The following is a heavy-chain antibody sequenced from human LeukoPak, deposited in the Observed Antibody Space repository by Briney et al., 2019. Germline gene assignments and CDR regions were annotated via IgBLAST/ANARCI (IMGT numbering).Heavy chain of an antibody. Sequence: SETLSLTCTVSGGSISSGSYYWSWIRQPAGKGLEWIGSIYYSGSTYYNPSLKSRVTISVDTSKNQFSLKLSSVTAADTAVYYSARHLWYYGSGSFYLDYWGQGTLVTVSS. CDR3: ARHLWYYGSGSFYLDY. V-gene: IGHV4-39*01. CDR2: IYYSGST. CDR1: GGSISSGSYY. D-gene: IGHD3-10*01. J-gene: IGHJ4*02.